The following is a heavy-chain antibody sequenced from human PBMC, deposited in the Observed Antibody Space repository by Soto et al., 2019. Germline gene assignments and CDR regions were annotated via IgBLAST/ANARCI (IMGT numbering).Heavy chain of an antibody. V-gene: IGHV1-69*13. Sequence: ASVKVSCKASGGTFSSYAISWVRQAPGQGLEWMGGIIPIFGTANYAQKFQGRVTITADESTSTAYMELSSLRSEDTAVYYCAREPQEYCSSTSCYQGYNWFDPWGQGTLVTVSS. CDR3: AREPQEYCSSTSCYQGYNWFDP. D-gene: IGHD2-2*01. CDR2: IIPIFGTA. CDR1: GGTFSSYA. J-gene: IGHJ5*02.